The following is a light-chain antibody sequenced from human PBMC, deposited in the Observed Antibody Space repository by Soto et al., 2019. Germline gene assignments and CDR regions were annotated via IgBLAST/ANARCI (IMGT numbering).Light chain of an antibody. CDR3: QKYNSAPLT. V-gene: IGKV1-27*01. Sequence: DIQMTQSPSSLSASVGDRVTITCRANQGISNSLAWYQQKPGKAPKVLIYGASTLLSGVPSRFSGSGSGTVFTLTITSLQPEDIATYYCQKYNSAPLTFGQGTRLEIK. CDR1: QGISNS. CDR2: GAS. J-gene: IGKJ5*01.